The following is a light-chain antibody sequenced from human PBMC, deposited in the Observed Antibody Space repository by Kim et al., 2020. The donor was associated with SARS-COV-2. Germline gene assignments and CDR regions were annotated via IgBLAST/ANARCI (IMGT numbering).Light chain of an antibody. J-gene: IGKJ2*01. CDR2: DAS. CDR3: QQRTNRPPFI. Sequence: EIVLTQFPATLSLSPGETATLSCRASQSVSNFLAWYQQKPGQAPRLLIYDASNRAPGIPARFSGSGSGTDFTLTISSLEPEDFAVYYCQQRTNRPPFIFGQGTKLEI. CDR1: QSVSNF. V-gene: IGKV3-11*01.